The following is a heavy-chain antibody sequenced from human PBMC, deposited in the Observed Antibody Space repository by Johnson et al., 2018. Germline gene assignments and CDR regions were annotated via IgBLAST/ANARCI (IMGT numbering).Heavy chain of an antibody. CDR2: ISYGATSE. CDR1: GFTFSNYG. J-gene: IGHJ6*03. Sequence: QVQLVQSGGGVVQPGRALRLSCVASGFTFSNYGMHWARQAPGKGLEWVAVISYGATSEMYTDSVKGRFTISRDNPKNTMYLEINSLRVEDPATYFCAKALTGGRAWYCMDVWVRGTTVTVSS. D-gene: IGHD2-15*01. CDR3: AKALTGGRAWYCMDV. V-gene: IGHV3-30*18.